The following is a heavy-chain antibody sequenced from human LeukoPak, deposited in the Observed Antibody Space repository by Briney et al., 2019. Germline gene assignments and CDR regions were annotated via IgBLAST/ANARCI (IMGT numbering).Heavy chain of an antibody. CDR1: GGSISSSSYY. Sequence: SETLSLTCTVSGGSISSSSYYWGWIRQPPGKGLEWVGSIYYSGSTYYNPSLKSRVTMSLDTSKNQFSLKLNSVIAADTAVYYCARGYGFRWDWGQGTLVTVSS. J-gene: IGHJ4*02. D-gene: IGHD3-16*01. V-gene: IGHV4-39*07. CDR2: IYYSGST. CDR3: ARGYGFRWD.